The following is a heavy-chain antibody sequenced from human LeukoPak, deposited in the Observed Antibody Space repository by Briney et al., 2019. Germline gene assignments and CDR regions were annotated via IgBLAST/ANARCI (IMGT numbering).Heavy chain of an antibody. V-gene: IGHV3-30*19. Sequence: TGGSLRLSCVASGFPFSSYGMHWVRQAPGKRLEWVALIPHDGGNKQYGDSAKGRFTVSRENSKNTVDLNMDSLTVDDTAIYYCAREAYSSGRAGTFDIWGQGTMVTVSS. CDR3: AREAYSSGRAGTFDI. CDR1: GFPFSSYG. J-gene: IGHJ3*02. D-gene: IGHD6-19*01. CDR2: IPHDGGNK.